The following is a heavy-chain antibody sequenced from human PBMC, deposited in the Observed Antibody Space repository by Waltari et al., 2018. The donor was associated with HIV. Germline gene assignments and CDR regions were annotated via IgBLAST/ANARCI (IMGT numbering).Heavy chain of an antibody. CDR2: IKQDGSEK. V-gene: IGHV3-7*01. D-gene: IGHD2-15*01. CDR3: ASLYCSGGSCYDY. CDR1: GFTFSSYW. Sequence: EVQLVESGGGLVQPGGSLRLSFAASGFTFSSYWMTWVRKAPGKGLEWVANIKQDGSEKYYADSVKGRFTISRDNAKNSLYLQMNSLRAEDTAVYYCASLYCSGGSCYDYWGQGTLVTVSS. J-gene: IGHJ4*02.